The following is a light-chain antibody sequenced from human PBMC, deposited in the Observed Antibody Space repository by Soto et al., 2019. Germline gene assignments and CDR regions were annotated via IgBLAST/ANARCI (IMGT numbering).Light chain of an antibody. Sequence: QSALTQPASVSGSPGQSITISCTGTSSDVGGYNYVSWYQQHPGKAPKLMIYEVSNRPSGVSNRFSGSKSGNTASLTISGPQYEDEADYDCCSYTSSSTRVFGGGTKLTVL. CDR2: EVS. CDR3: CSYTSSSTRV. V-gene: IGLV2-14*01. J-gene: IGLJ3*02. CDR1: SSDVGGYNY.